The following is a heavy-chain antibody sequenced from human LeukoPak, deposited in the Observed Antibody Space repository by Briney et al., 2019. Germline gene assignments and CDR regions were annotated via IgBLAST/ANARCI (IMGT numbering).Heavy chain of an antibody. V-gene: IGHV3-30*14. CDR3: ARDVGGSYFGDHWFDP. Sequence: PGRSLRLSCAASGFTFSSYAMYWVRQAPGKGLEWVAVISYDGSDKFYADSVKGRFTISRDSSKNTLYLQMNSLRAEDTAMYYCARDVGGSYFGDHWFDPWGQGTLVTVSS. CDR2: ISYDGSDK. CDR1: GFTFSSYA. J-gene: IGHJ5*02. D-gene: IGHD1-26*01.